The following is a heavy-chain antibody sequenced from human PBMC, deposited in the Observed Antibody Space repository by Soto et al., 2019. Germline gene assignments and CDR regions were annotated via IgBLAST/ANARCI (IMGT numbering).Heavy chain of an antibody. CDR1: GGSFSGYY. CDR2: INHSGST. V-gene: IGHV4-34*01. CDR3: ARGSGPMIEWH. Sequence: SETLSLTCAVYGGSFSGYYWSWIRQPPGKGLEWIGEINHSGSTNYNPSLKSRVTISVDTSKNQFSLKLSSVTAADTAVYYCARGSGPMIEWHWGQGTLVTVSS. D-gene: IGHD3-22*01. J-gene: IGHJ4*02.